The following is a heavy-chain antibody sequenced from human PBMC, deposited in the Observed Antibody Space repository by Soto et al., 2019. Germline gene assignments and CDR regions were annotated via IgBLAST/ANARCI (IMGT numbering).Heavy chain of an antibody. CDR1: GYTFTSYG. D-gene: IGHD3-10*01. V-gene: IGHV1-18*01. Sequence: ASVKVSCKASGYTFTSYGISWVRQAPGQGLEWMGWISAYNGNTNYAQKLQGRVTMTTDTSTSTAYMELRSLRSDDTAVYYCARVASRVTMVRGVTTALSYYYYYYMDVWGKETTVTVSS. J-gene: IGHJ6*03. CDR2: ISAYNGNT. CDR3: ARVASRVTMVRGVTTALSYYYYYYMDV.